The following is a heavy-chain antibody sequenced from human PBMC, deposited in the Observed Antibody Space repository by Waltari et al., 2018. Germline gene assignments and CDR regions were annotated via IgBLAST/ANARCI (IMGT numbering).Heavy chain of an antibody. CDR2: ISWDGGST. D-gene: IGHD7-27*01. J-gene: IGHJ4*02. V-gene: IGHV3-43*01. CDR3: AKDRGRLGIWYYFDY. Sequence: EVQLVESGGVVVQPGGSLRLSCAASGFTFADYTMPWVRQAPGKGLEWVSLISWDGGSTYYADSVKGRFTISRDNSKNSLYLQMNSLRTEDTALYYCAKDRGRLGIWYYFDYWGQGTLVTVSS. CDR1: GFTFADYT.